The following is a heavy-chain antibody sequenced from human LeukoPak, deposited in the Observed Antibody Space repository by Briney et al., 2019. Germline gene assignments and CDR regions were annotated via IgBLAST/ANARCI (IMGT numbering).Heavy chain of an antibody. CDR2: IYYSGST. Sequence: PSETLSLTCTVSGGSISSSSYYWGWIRQPPGKGLEWIGSIYYSGSTYYNPSLKSRVTISVDTSKNQFSLKLSSATAADTAMYYCARSHTRGKMVALIDFWGQGTLVTVSS. V-gene: IGHV4-39*01. CDR3: ARSHTRGKMVALIDF. D-gene: IGHD2-15*01. CDR1: GGSISSSSYY. J-gene: IGHJ4*02.